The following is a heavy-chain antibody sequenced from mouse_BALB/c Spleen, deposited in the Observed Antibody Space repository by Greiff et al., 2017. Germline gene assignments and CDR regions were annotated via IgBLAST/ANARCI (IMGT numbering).Heavy chain of an antibody. D-gene: IGHD1-2*01. CDR1: GYSFTDYI. V-gene: IGHV1-20*02. Sequence: EVQLQQTGPELVKPGASVKISCKASGYSFTDYIMLWVKQSHGKSLEWIGRINPYNGDTFYNQKFKGKATLTVDKSSSTAHMELRSLASEDSAVYYCARRGGDGLDYWGQGTTLTVSS. J-gene: IGHJ2*01. CDR3: ARRGGDGLDY. CDR2: INPYNGDT.